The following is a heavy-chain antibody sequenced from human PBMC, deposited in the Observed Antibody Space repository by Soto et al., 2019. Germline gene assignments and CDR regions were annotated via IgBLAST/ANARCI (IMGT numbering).Heavy chain of an antibody. Sequence: QVQLQQSGPGLVKPSQTLSLICTVSGASISNANYYWSWIRQPPGKGLEWIGNINYSGTTYLNPSQGSLVTGAVDTSNNQSSLSLSSATAADTAVYFCARVTRYFGDYEVYGVDAFDLWGQWTMVTVSP. D-gene: IGHD4-17*01. CDR1: GASISNANYY. CDR3: ARVTRYFGDYEVYGVDAFDL. CDR2: INYSGTT. J-gene: IGHJ3*01. V-gene: IGHV4-30-4*08.